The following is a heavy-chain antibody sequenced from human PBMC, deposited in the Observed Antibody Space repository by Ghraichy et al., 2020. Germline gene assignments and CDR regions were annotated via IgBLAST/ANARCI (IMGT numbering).Heavy chain of an antibody. Sequence: GSLRLSCAASGFAVSSNYMTWVRQAPGKGLEWVSVIYGGGTTYYADSVKGRFIISRDTSENTLYLQMNGLRVEDTAVYYCARGQQLADWGQGTLVTVSS. CDR3: ARGQQLAD. D-gene: IGHD6-13*01. CDR1: GFAVSSNY. V-gene: IGHV3-53*01. J-gene: IGHJ4*02. CDR2: IYGGGTT.